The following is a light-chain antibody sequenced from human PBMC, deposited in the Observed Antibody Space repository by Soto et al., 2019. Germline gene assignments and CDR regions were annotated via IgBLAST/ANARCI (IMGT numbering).Light chain of an antibody. CDR1: EGISTW. J-gene: IGKJ3*01. Sequence: DIQMTQSPSSVSASVGDRVTLTCRASEGISTWLAWYQQKPGKAPKLLIYAASVLETGVPSRFSGTGSGTDFTLTIRNLQPEDFAIYYCQQANSLPFSFAPGTTVHIK. V-gene: IGKV1-12*01. CDR2: AAS. CDR3: QQANSLPFS.